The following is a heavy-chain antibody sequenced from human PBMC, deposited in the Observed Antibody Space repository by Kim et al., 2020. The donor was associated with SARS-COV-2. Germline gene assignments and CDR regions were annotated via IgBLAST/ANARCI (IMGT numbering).Heavy chain of an antibody. V-gene: IGHV3-48*04. CDR2: ISSSSSTI. D-gene: IGHD2-2*01. J-gene: IGHJ5*02. CDR1: GFTFSSYS. CDR3: ARYHSSLQAAADNWLDP. Sequence: GGSLRLSCAASGFTFSSYSMNWVRQAPGKGLEWVSYISSSSSTIYYADSVKGRFTISRDNAKNSLSLQMNSLRAEDTAVYYCARYHSSLQAAADNWLDPWGQGTLVTVSS.